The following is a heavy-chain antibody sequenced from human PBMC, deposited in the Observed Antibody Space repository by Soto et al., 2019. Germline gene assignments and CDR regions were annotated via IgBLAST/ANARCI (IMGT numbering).Heavy chain of an antibody. CDR3: ARGGYYDNTWGKLSHYGLDV. V-gene: IGHV1-18*01. J-gene: IGHJ6*02. D-gene: IGHD3-16*01. CDR1: GYTFIRYG. Sequence: QVQLVQSAAEVKKPGASVKVSCKASGYTFIRYGITWVRQAPGQGLEWMGWISPYNDYTIYAQKLQGRVTMTTDTSPXTXYXXLRSLKSDDTAVYYCARGGYYDNTWGKLSHYGLDVWGQGTSVTVSS. CDR2: ISPYNDYT.